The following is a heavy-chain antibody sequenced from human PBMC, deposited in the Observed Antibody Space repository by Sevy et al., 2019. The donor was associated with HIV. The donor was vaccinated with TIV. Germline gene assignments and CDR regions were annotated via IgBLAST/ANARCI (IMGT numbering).Heavy chain of an antibody. J-gene: IGHJ6*02. CDR1: GFSFSDSA. CDR2: IRSQDNNYAT. D-gene: IGHD6-19*01. CDR3: SRHKEPWRVLDSKDGMDV. Sequence: GGSLRLSCAASGFSFSDSAMHWVRQASGKGLEWIGRIRSQDNNYATSYAASVRDRFTISRDVAKNTAYLQMDSLKTEDTAVYYCSRHKEPWRVLDSKDGMDVWGQGTTVTVSS. V-gene: IGHV3-73*01.